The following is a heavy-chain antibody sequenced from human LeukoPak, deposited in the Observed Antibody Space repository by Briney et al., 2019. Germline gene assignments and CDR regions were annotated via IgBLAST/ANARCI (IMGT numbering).Heavy chain of an antibody. CDR1: GFTFSSYS. CDR3: AREEIGVIPAANYYYYMDV. V-gene: IGHV3-21*01. CDR2: ISSSSSYI. J-gene: IGHJ6*03. D-gene: IGHD2-2*01. Sequence: GGSLRLSCAASGFTFSSYSMNWVRQAPGKGLEWVSSISSSSSYIYYAASVKGRFTISRDNAKNSLYLQMNRLRAEDTAVYYCAREEIGVIPAANYYYYMDVWGKGTTVTVSS.